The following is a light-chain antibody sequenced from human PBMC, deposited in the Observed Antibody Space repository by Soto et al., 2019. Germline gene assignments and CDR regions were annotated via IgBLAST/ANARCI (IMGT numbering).Light chain of an antibody. Sequence: EIVMTQSPATLSVSPGDRATLSCRASQSVSSNLAWYQQKPGQAPRLLISGVSNRATGTPDRFSGSGSGTDFTLTISSLEPEDFAVFYCHQYGISPPTFGPGTKVEI. CDR1: QSVSSN. CDR3: HQYGISPPT. J-gene: IGKJ1*01. CDR2: GVS. V-gene: IGKV3-20*01.